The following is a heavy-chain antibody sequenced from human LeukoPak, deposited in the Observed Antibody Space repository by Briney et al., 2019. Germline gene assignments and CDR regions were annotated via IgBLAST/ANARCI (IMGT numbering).Heavy chain of an antibody. D-gene: IGHD2-15*01. CDR1: GGSISSYY. CDR3: ARAPVVGPGVDAFDI. CDR2: IYYSGST. J-gene: IGHJ3*02. Sequence: ASETLSLTCTVSGGSISSYYWSWIRQPPGKGLEWIGYIYYSGSTNYNPSLKSRVTISVDTSKNQFSLKLSSVTAADTAVYYCARAPVVGPGVDAFDIWGQGTMVTVSS. V-gene: IGHV4-59*01.